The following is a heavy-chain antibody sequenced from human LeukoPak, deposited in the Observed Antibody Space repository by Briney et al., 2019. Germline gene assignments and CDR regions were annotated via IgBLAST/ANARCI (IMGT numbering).Heavy chain of an antibody. CDR3: AKDPNYYGSGSYYTVRGWFDP. CDR1: GFTFSRYW. Sequence: GGSLRLSCAASGFTFSRYWMHWVRQAPGKGLVWVSRINSDGSSTSYADSVKGRFTISRDNAKNTLYLQMNSLRAEDTAVYYCAKDPNYYGSGSYYTVRGWFDPWGQGTLVTVSS. V-gene: IGHV3-74*01. J-gene: IGHJ5*02. D-gene: IGHD3-10*01. CDR2: INSDGSST.